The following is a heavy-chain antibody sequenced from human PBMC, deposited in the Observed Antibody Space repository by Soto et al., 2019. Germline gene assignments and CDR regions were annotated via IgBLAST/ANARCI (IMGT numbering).Heavy chain of an antibody. J-gene: IGHJ4*02. CDR2: IYYSGNT. CDR3: ARLEGLATISYYFDF. D-gene: IGHD3-9*01. CDR1: GASIKTGGYY. V-gene: IGHV4-39*01. Sequence: PSETLSLTCAVSGASIKTGGYYWTWIRQHPTKGLEWIGSIYYSGNTCYNPSLQTRVTISLDKSKSQFSLKLTSVTAADSAVYFCARLEGLATISYYFDFWGQGALVTVSS.